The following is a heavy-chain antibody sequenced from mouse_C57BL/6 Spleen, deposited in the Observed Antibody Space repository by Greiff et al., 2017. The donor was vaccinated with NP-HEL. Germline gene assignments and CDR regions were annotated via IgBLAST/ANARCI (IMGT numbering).Heavy chain of an antibody. D-gene: IGHD2-5*01. V-gene: IGHV1-47*01. Sequence: VKLQESGAELVKPGASVKMSCKASGYTFTTYPIEWMKQNHGKSLEWIGNFHPYNDDTKYNEKFKGKATLTVEKSSSTVYLELSRLTSDDSAVYYCARGDYYSNYNYFDYWGQGTTLTVSS. CDR3: ARGDYYSNYNYFDY. CDR2: FHPYNDDT. CDR1: GYTFTTYP. J-gene: IGHJ2*01.